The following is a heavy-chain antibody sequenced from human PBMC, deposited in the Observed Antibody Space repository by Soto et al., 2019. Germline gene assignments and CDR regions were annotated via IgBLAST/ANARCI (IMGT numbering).Heavy chain of an antibody. CDR1: GFSLSTSGVG. CDR2: IYWDDDK. Sequence: SGPTLGNPTQTLTLTCTFSGFSLSTSGVGVGWIRQPPGKALEWLALIYWDDDKRYSPSLKSRLTITKDTSKNQVVLTMTNMDPVDTATYYCAHSRILPAAGTMPSVEDVPGQTTTGTVSS. J-gene: IGHJ6*02. CDR3: AHSRILPAAGTMPSVEDV. D-gene: IGHD6-13*01. V-gene: IGHV2-5*02.